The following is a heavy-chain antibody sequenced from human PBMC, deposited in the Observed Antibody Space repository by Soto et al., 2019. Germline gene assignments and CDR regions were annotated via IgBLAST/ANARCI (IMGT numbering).Heavy chain of an antibody. CDR1: GFTFSDYY. D-gene: IGHD2-8*01. Sequence: QVQLVESGGGLVKPGGSLRLSCAASGFTFSDYYMSWIRQASGKGLEWGSYISSRSSTIFYADSVKGRFTISRDNVKNSLYLQMNSLRAEDTAVYYCASGTNGAFFVYWGQGILVTVSS. CDR3: ASGTNGAFFVY. J-gene: IGHJ4*02. CDR2: ISSRSSTI. V-gene: IGHV3-11*01.